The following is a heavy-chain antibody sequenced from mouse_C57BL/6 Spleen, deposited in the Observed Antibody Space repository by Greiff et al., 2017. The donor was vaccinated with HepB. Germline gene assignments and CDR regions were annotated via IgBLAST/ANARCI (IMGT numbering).Heavy chain of an antibody. D-gene: IGHD3-2*02. V-gene: IGHV5-9-1*02. Sequence: DVMLVESGEGLVKPGGSLKLSCAASGFTFSSYAMSWVRQTPEKRLEWVAYISSGGDYIYYADTVKGRFTISRDNARNTPYLQMSSLKSEDTAMYYCTREGSGYDAMDYWGQGTSVTVSS. CDR1: GFTFSSYA. CDR2: ISSGGDYI. CDR3: TREGSGYDAMDY. J-gene: IGHJ4*01.